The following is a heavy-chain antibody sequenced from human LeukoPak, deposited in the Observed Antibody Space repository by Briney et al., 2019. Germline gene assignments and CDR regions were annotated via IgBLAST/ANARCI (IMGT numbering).Heavy chain of an antibody. V-gene: IGHV3-53*04. J-gene: IGHJ6*02. CDR3: ARDPGSHYGMDV. CDR1: GVTVSSNY. Sequence: PGGSLRLSCAASGVTVSSNYMCWVRQAPGQGLEWVSLIDGDGTTHYADSVKDRFTISRHDSKNTLHLQMNSLRPEDTAVYYCARDPGSHYGMDVWGQGTTVTVSS. CDR2: IDGDGTT. D-gene: IGHD3-10*01.